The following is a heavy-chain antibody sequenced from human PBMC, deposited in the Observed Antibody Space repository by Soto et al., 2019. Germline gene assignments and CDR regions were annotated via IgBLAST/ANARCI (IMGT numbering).Heavy chain of an antibody. Sequence: QVQLVQSGDEVKKPGASVKVSCKASGYIFVNYGIAWVRQAPGQGLEWMGWISPYTGNTHSATKVQGRLTMTTDTATSTAYVDLGSLTSDDTAVYYCVMVDNYVTPTPQDVLGQGTTVTVSS. V-gene: IGHV1-18*01. CDR3: VMVDNYVTPTPQDV. CDR1: GYIFVNYG. J-gene: IGHJ6*02. CDR2: ISPYTGNT. D-gene: IGHD3-16*01.